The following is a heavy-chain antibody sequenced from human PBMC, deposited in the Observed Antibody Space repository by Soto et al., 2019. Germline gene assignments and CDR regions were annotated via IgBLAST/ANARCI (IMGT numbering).Heavy chain of an antibody. V-gene: IGHV4-4*08. CDR2: IHNSANT. J-gene: IGHJ4*02. D-gene: IGHD1-1*01. Sequence: SEPLSLTCTVSGGSISSHYWMWMRQPPGKRVEYIGYIHNSANTNYNPSLKSRATISVDKSKNQFSLDLYSVTAADTAVYFCTRGPSLEAFLDYWGQGTLVTVSS. CDR3: TRGPSLEAFLDY. CDR1: GGSISSHY.